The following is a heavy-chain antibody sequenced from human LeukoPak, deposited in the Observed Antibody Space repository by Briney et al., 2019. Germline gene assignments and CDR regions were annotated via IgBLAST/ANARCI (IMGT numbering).Heavy chain of an antibody. V-gene: IGHV3-30*02. J-gene: IGHJ4*02. CDR3: AKVGKTPELTKPPDY. Sequence: PGGSLRLSCAASGFTFSSYGMHWVRQAPGKGLEWVAFIRYDGSNKYYADSVKGRFTISRDNSKNTLYLQMNSLRAEDTAVYYCAKVGKTPELTKPPDYWGQGTLVTVSS. D-gene: IGHD1-14*01. CDR1: GFTFSSYG. CDR2: IRYDGSNK.